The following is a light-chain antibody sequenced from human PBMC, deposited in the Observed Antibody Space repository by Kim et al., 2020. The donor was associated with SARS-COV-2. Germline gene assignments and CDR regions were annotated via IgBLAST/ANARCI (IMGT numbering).Light chain of an antibody. J-gene: IGKJ5*01. CDR3: QQYDNGPPIS. V-gene: IGKV3D-15*01. Sequence: SPGERATLSCRASRGLSSKLAWYQQKPGQAPRLLIYGASTRATGIPARFSGSGSGTEFTLTISSVQSEDFALYYCQQYDNGPPISFGQGTRLEIK. CDR2: GAS. CDR1: RGLSSK.